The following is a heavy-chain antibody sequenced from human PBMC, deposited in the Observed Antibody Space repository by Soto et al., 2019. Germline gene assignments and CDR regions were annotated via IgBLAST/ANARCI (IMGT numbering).Heavy chain of an antibody. J-gene: IGHJ4*02. D-gene: IGHD3-10*01. CDR1: GFDFRSYG. CDR3: VRDSGWPILNFDS. CDR2: ASYDGSET. V-gene: IGHV3-30*03. Sequence: QVQLVESGGVVVQPGRSLRLACAASGFDFRSYGIHWVRQAPGRGLEWVAAASYDGSETYYADSAKGRFTVSKEISKNTVFLQMNALRHEDTALYFCVRDSGWPILNFDSWGQGTLVTVSS.